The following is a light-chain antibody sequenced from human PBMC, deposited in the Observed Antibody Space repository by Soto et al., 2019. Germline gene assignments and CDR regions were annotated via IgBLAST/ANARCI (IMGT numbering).Light chain of an antibody. CDR2: WAS. CDR3: QQYYGTLPT. Sequence: DIVMTQSPDSLAVSLGERATINCKSSQTVLYSSNNKNYLAWYQQKPGQPPKMLIYWASTRESGVPDRFSGSGSGTDVNLTISSLQAEDVAVYYCQQYYGTLPTFGQGTKVEIK. J-gene: IGKJ1*01. CDR1: QTVLYSSNNKNY. V-gene: IGKV4-1*01.